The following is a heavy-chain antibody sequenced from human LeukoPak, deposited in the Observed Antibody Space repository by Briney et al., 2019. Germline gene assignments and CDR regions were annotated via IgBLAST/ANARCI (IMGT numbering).Heavy chain of an antibody. CDR3: AKGVGSSWLRSLGFDS. Sequence: PGGSLRLSCAASGFTFSSYAVNWVRRAPGKGLEWVSVIRGSGDTSYYADSVKGRFTISRDNSKNTLYLQLNSLSAEDTAVYYCAKGVGSSWLRSLGFDSWGQGTLVTVSS. CDR2: IRGSGDTS. CDR1: GFTFSSYA. V-gene: IGHV3-23*01. D-gene: IGHD6-13*01. J-gene: IGHJ4*02.